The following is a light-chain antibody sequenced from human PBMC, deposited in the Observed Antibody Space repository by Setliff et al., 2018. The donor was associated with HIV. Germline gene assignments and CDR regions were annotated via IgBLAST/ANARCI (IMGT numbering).Light chain of an antibody. CDR3: SSYAGSNDYV. CDR2: DVS. Sequence: QSVLTQPASVSGSPGQSITISCTGTSSDVGGYNYVSWYQQHPGKAPKLMIYDVSNRPSGVSNRFSGSKSGNTASLTISGLQAEDEADYYCSSYAGSNDYVFGSGTKVT. J-gene: IGLJ1*01. CDR1: SSDVGGYNY. V-gene: IGLV2-14*03.